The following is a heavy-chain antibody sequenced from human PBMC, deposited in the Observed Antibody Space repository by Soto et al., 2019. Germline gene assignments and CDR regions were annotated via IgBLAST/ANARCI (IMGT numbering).Heavy chain of an antibody. V-gene: IGHV1-69*01. D-gene: IGHD5-18*01. CDR1: GGTFSSYA. CDR3: ARDRLRVDTAMVTLGY. Sequence: QVQLVQSGAEVKKPGSSVKVSCKASGGTFSSYAISWVRQAPGQGLEWMGGIIPIFGTANYAQKFQGRVTITADESTSTAYMALSSLRSEDTAVYYCARDRLRVDTAMVTLGYWGQGTLVTVSS. CDR2: IIPIFGTA. J-gene: IGHJ4*02.